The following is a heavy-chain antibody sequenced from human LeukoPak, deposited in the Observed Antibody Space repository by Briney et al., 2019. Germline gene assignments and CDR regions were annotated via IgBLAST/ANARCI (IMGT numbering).Heavy chain of an antibody. V-gene: IGHV1-3*01. CDR2: INAGNGNT. D-gene: IGHD6-13*01. CDR1: GYTFTSYA. J-gene: IGHJ2*01. CDR3: ARDKASAGNYWYFDL. Sequence: ASVKVSCKASGYTFTSYAMHWVRQAPGQRLEWMGWINAGNGNTKYSQKFQGRVTITRDTSASTAYMELSSLRSDDTAVYYCARDKASAGNYWYFDLWGRGTLVTVSS.